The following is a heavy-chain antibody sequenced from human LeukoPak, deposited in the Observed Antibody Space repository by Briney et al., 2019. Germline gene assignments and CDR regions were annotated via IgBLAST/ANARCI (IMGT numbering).Heavy chain of an antibody. CDR2: INHSGST. D-gene: IGHD6-13*01. V-gene: IGHV4-34*01. Sequence: SETLSLTCAVYGGSFSGYYWSWIRQPPGKGLEWIGEINHSGSTNYNPSLKSRVTISVDTSKNQFSLKLSSVTAADTAVYYCARFSSSWYSVSGFDPWGQGTLVTVSS. CDR3: ARFSSSWYSVSGFDP. CDR1: GGSFSGYY. J-gene: IGHJ5*02.